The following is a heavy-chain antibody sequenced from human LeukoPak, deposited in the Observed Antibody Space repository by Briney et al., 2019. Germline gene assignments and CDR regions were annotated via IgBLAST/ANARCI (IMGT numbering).Heavy chain of an antibody. D-gene: IGHD5-18*01. CDR1: GYTFTGYY. Sequence: ASVKVSCKASGYTFTGYYMHWVRQAPGQGLEWMGWINPNSGGTNYAQRFQGRVTMTRDTSISTAYMELSRLRSDDTAVYYCARDTGGYSYGYTFDYXGXXTLVTVSS. J-gene: IGHJ4*02. CDR2: INPNSGGT. V-gene: IGHV1-2*02. CDR3: ARDTGGYSYGYTFDY.